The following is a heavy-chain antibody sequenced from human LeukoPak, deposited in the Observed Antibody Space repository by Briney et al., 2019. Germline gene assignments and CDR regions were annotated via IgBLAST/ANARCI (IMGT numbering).Heavy chain of an antibody. CDR3: AREPPYYDFWGGSFDY. CDR2: IYYSGST. V-gene: IGHV4-59*02. D-gene: IGHD3-3*01. Sequence: SETLSLTCTVSGGSVSSYYWSWIRQPPGKGLEWIGYIYYSGSTNYNPSLKSRVTISVDTSKNQFSLKLSSVTAADTAVYYCAREPPYYDFWGGSFDYWGQGTLVTVSS. J-gene: IGHJ4*02. CDR1: GGSVSSYY.